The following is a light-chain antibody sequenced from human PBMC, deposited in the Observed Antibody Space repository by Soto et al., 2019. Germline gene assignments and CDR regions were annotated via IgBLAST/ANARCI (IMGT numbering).Light chain of an antibody. Sequence: EIVLTQSPGTLSLSPGERATLSSRPSQSVSSTYLAWYQQKPGQAPRLLIDVASSRATGIPDRFSGSGSGTDFTLTISRLEPEDFAVYYCQHYGSLVLTFGGGTKVEIK. J-gene: IGKJ4*01. CDR1: QSVSSTY. CDR3: QHYGSLVLT. CDR2: VAS. V-gene: IGKV3-20*01.